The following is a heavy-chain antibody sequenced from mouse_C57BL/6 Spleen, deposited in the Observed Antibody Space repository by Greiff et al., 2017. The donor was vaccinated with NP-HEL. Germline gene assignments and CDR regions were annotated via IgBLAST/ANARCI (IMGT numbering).Heavy chain of an antibody. V-gene: IGHV14-4*01. D-gene: IGHD1-1*01. CDR3: TTVRGWYGSSYEDWFAY. J-gene: IGHJ3*01. CDR1: GFNIKDDY. CDR2: IDPENGDT. Sequence: EVQLQQSGAELVRPGASVKLSCTASGFNIKDDYMHWVKQRPEQGLEWIGWIDPENGDTEYASKFQGKATITADTSSNTAYLQLSSLTSEGTAVYYCTTVRGWYGSSYEDWFAYWGQGTLVTVSA.